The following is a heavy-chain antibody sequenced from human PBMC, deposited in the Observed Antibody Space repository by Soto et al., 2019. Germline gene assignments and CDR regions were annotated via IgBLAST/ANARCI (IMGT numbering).Heavy chain of an antibody. D-gene: IGHD3-10*01. CDR3: ARAPYYYGSGSYPIYYYYYGMDV. J-gene: IGHJ6*02. Sequence: SETLSLTCAVCGGSFSGYYWSWIRQPPGKGLEWIGEINHSGSTNYNPSLKSRVTISVDTSKNQFSLKLSSVTAADTAVYYCARAPYYYGSGSYPIYYYYYGMDVWGQGTTVTVSS. V-gene: IGHV4-34*01. CDR2: INHSGST. CDR1: GGSFSGYY.